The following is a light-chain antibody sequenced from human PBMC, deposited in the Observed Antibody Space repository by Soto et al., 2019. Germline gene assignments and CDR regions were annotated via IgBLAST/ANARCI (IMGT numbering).Light chain of an antibody. CDR2: DVN. CDR1: SSDVGGYNY. J-gene: IGLJ2*01. V-gene: IGLV2-14*01. CDR3: SSYTSSSPVV. Sequence: QSVLTQPASVSGSPGQSITISCTGTSSDVGGYNYVSWYQQIPGKAPKLMIYDVNNRPSGVSNRFSGSKSGNTASLTISGLQAEDEADYYCSSYTSSSPVVFGGGTKVTVL.